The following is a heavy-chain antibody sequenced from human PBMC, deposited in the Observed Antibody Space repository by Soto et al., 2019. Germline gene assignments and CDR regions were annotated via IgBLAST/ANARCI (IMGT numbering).Heavy chain of an antibody. V-gene: IGHV3-13*01. CDR2: IGAAGDT. D-gene: IGHD3-16*01. J-gene: IGHJ4*02. Sequence: EVQLVESGGGLVQPGGSLRLSCAASGFTFSSYDMHWVRQVTGKGLEWVSAIGAAGDTYYPDSLKGRFTISRENAKGSLFFQMNSLRAEDTAVYYCAGGGWGGSRSEGGSRIDFWGQGTLVTVSS. CDR1: GFTFSSYD. CDR3: AGGGWGGSRSEGGSRIDF.